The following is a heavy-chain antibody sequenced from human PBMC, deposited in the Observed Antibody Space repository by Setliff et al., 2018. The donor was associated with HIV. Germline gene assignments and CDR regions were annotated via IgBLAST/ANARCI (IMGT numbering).Heavy chain of an antibody. D-gene: IGHD3-22*01. CDR1: GYSLTDLS. V-gene: IGHV1-24*01. CDR2: FDPEDGKT. J-gene: IGHJ1*01. CDR3: ATIRAYYYDSSGQEYFQY. Sequence: GASVKVSCKVSGYSLTDLSIHWVRQAPGKGLEWMGGFDPEDGKTVYAQKLQGRVTMTEDTSTDTAYMELSSLRSEDTAMYYCATIRAYYYDSSGQEYFQYWGHGTLVTVSS.